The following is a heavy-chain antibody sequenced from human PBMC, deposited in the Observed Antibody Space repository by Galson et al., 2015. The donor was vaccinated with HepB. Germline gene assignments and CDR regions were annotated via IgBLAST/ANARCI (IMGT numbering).Heavy chain of an antibody. CDR3: ARGRWNAFDI. V-gene: IGHV6-1*01. Sequence: CAISGDSVSSNSAAWNWIRQSPSRGLEWLGGTYYRSTWYYDYAVSVKSRISINPDASKNQFSLQLNSVTPEDTAVYYCARGRWNAFDIWGQGTIVIVSS. CDR1: GDSVSSNSAA. J-gene: IGHJ3*02. CDR2: TYYRSTWYY. D-gene: IGHD2-15*01.